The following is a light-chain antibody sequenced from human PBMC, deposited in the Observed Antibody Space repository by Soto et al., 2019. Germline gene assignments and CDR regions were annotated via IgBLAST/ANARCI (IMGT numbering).Light chain of an antibody. CDR2: GTT. J-gene: IGLJ1*01. V-gene: IGLV1-40*01. Sequence: SMLTQPPSESGDTGQRVTISCTGSSSNIGAGYDVHWYQQLPGTAPKLVIYGTTNRPSGVPDRFSGSKSGTSASLAITGLQAEDEADYYCQSYDGTLSGSYVFGIGTKV. CDR3: QSYDGTLSGSYV. CDR1: SSNIGAGYD.